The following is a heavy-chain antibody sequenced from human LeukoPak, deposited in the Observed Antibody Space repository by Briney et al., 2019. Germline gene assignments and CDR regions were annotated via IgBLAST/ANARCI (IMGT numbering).Heavy chain of an antibody. V-gene: IGHV3-53*01. J-gene: IGHJ4*02. Sequence: PGGSLRLSCAASGFTVSTNYMNWVRQAPGKVLEWVSVLYSVGDTYYGDSVKGRFTISRDNSKNTLYLQMNSLRAEDTAVYYCAGTKNIAAAGRLDYWGQGTLVTVSS. D-gene: IGHD6-13*01. CDR1: GFTVSTNY. CDR2: LYSVGDT. CDR3: AGTKNIAAAGRLDY.